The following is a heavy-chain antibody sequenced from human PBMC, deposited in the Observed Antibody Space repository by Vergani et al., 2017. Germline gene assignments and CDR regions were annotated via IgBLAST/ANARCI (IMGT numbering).Heavy chain of an antibody. V-gene: IGHV4-30-2*01. CDR3: ARDFGGGPPDYYYYMDV. Sequence: QLQLQESASGLVKPSQTLSLTCAVSGGSISSGGYSWSWIRQPPGKGLEWIGYIYHSGSTYYNPSLKSRVTISVDRSKNQFSLKLSSVTAADTAVYYCARDFGGGPPDYYYYMDVWGKGTTVTVSS. CDR1: GGSISSGGYS. J-gene: IGHJ6*03. D-gene: IGHD3-16*01. CDR2: IYHSGST.